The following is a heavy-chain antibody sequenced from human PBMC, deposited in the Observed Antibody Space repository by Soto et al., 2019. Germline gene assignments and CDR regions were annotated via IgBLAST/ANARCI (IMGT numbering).Heavy chain of an antibody. CDR2: IDWVDGK. CDR1: GFSLSTAGMC. D-gene: IGHD3-10*01. V-gene: IGHV2-70*01. CDR3: ARMQRTSGELYPWAFDY. Sequence: SGPTLVNPTQTLTLTCTFSGFSLSTAGMCVTWIRQPPGKALEWLALIDWVDGKYYSTSLETRLTISKDTSKNEVVLTMTNMDPVDTATYYCARMQRTSGELYPWAFDYWGQGALVTVSS. J-gene: IGHJ4*02.